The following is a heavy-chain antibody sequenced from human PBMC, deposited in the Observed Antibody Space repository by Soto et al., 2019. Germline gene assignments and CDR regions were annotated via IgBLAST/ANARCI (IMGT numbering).Heavy chain of an antibody. V-gene: IGHV3-30*18. J-gene: IGHJ3*02. CDR2: ISYDGSNK. CDR1: GFTFSSYG. D-gene: IGHD1-1*01. CDR3: AKSQLERGQAHDAFDI. Sequence: QVQLVESGGGVVQPGRSLRLSCAASGFTFSSYGMHWVRQAPGKGLEWVAVISYDGSNKYYADSVKGRFTISRDNSKNTLYLQMISLRAEDTAVYYCAKSQLERGQAHDAFDIWGQGTMVTVSS.